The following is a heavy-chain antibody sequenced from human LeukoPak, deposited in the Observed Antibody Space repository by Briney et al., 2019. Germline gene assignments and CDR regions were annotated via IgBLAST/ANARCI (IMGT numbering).Heavy chain of an antibody. CDR2: IYYSGST. D-gene: IGHD6-6*01. J-gene: IGHJ4*02. Sequence: PSETLSLTCTVSGGSISSSSYYWGWIRQPPGKGLEWIGSIYYSGSTYYNPSLKSRVTISVDTSKNQFSLKLSSVTAADTAVYYCARGPNEYSSSYPLDYWGQGTLVTVSS. CDR3: ARGPNEYSSSYPLDY. V-gene: IGHV4-39*01. CDR1: GGSISSSSYY.